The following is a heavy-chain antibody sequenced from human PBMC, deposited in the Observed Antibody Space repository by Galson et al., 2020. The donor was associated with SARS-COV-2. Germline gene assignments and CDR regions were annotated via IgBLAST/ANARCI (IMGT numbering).Heavy chain of an antibody. CDR3: ARIRVTSGYSDGLPYTYYYMDV. J-gene: IGHJ6*03. Sequence: SGPTLANPPETLTLTCTVSGFSLRAPKLGVSWIRQPPGNALEWHEPLSSHGENINNTSMHSRPTIPQDTSYSQVVLTMTNMDPVGTATYYCARIRVTSGYSDGLPYTYYYMDVWGKGTSVTVSS. D-gene: IGHD1-26*01. V-gene: IGHV2-26*01. CDR1: GFSLRAPKLG. CDR2: LSSHGEN.